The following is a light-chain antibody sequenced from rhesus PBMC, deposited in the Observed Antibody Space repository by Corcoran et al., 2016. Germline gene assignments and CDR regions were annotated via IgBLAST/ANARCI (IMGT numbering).Light chain of an antibody. J-gene: IGKJ3*01. Sequence: DIQMTQSPSSLSASVGDRVTITCRASENVNNYLNWYQQKPGKAPKLLIYKASTLQSGVPSQFSGSGSGTDYTFTISSLQPEDVATYYCQHGYGTPFTFGPGTKLDIK. CDR3: QHGYGTPFT. CDR2: KAS. CDR1: ENVNNY. V-gene: IGKV1-74*01.